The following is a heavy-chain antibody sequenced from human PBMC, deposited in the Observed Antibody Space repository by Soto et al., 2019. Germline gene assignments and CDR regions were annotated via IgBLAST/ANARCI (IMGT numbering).Heavy chain of an antibody. Sequence: QVQLVQSGDEVKKPGASVKVSCKASGYIFVNYGIAWVRQAPGQGREWMGWISPYTGNTHSATKVQGRLTMTTDTSTSTAYMDLGSLTSDDTAVYYCVMVDNYVTPTPQDGWGQGNTVTVSS. D-gene: IGHD3-16*01. CDR3: VMVDNYVTPTPQDG. CDR1: GYIFVNYG. V-gene: IGHV1-18*01. CDR2: ISPYTGNT. J-gene: IGHJ6*02.